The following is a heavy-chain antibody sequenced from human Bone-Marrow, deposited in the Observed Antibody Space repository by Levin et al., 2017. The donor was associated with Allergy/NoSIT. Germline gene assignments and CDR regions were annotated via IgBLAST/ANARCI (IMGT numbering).Heavy chain of an antibody. CDR1: GDSVSRNSAA. D-gene: IGHD3-16*01. CDR3: ARDQGALNA. CDR2: TYYRSKWFN. Sequence: KSSETLSLTCDISGDSVSRNSAAWNWIRQSPSRGLEWLGRTYYRSKWFNDYAESVKSRIVINPDTSKNQFSLQLNSLTPEDTAVYYCARDQGALNAWGQGTTVTVSS. V-gene: IGHV6-1*01. J-gene: IGHJ6*02.